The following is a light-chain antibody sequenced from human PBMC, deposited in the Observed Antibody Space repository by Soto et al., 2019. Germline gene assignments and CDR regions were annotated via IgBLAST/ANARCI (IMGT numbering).Light chain of an antibody. V-gene: IGLV2-14*01. CDR3: SSYTSSHTYV. J-gene: IGLJ1*01. Sequence: QSALTQPASVSGSPGQSITVSCTGTSSDVGGYNYVSWYQQHPGKAPKLMIYEVSNRPSGVSNRFSCSKSGNTASLTISELRAEDEADYFCSSYTSSHTYVFGSGTKLTVL. CDR2: EVS. CDR1: SSDVGGYNY.